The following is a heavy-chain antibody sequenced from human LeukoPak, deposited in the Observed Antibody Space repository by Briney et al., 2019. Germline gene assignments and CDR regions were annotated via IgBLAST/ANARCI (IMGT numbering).Heavy chain of an antibody. CDR3: ARDELPFGAVGSGWFDP. V-gene: IGHV1-2*02. D-gene: IGHD3-10*01. CDR2: INPNSGGT. CDR1: GYTFTGYY. J-gene: IGHJ5*02. Sequence: VASVKVSCKASGYTFTGYYMHWVRQAPGQGLEWMGWINPNSGGTNYAQKLQGRVTMTTDTSTRTAYMELRSLRSDDTAVYYCARDELPFGAVGSGWFDPWGQGTLVTVSS.